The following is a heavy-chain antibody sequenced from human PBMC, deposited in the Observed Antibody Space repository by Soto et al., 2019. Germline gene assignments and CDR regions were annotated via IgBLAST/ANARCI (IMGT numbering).Heavy chain of an antibody. CDR1: GGSISSYY. Sequence: PSETLSLTCTVSGGSISSYYWSWIRQPPGKGLEWIGYIYYSGSTNYNPSLKSRVTISVDTSKNQFSLKLSSVTAADTAVYYCARRYGFCFDYGGQGTLVTVSS. CDR3: ARRYGFCFDY. V-gene: IGHV4-59*08. CDR2: IYYSGST. J-gene: IGHJ4*02. D-gene: IGHD5-18*01.